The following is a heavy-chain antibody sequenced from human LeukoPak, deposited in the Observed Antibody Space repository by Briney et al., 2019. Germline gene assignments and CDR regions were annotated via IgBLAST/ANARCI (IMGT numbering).Heavy chain of an antibody. J-gene: IGHJ4*02. Sequence: PGGSLRLSCAASGFTFSSYAMTWVRQAPGKGLEWVSSFSGHGGPTYYAASVRGRFTISRDNSKNTAHLQMNSLRPEDTALYYCAKDRIDTTYYHDYWGQGTLVIVSS. V-gene: IGHV3-23*01. CDR2: FSGHGGPT. CDR3: AKDRIDTTYYHDY. CDR1: GFTFSSYA. D-gene: IGHD2/OR15-2a*01.